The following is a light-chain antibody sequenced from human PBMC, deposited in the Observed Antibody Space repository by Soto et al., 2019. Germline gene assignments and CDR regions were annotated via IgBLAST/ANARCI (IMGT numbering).Light chain of an antibody. V-gene: IGKV1-5*03. CDR1: QSISSW. CDR3: QQYNNFSLA. CDR2: KAS. Sequence: DIQMTQSPSALSASVEDRVTITCRASQSISSWLAWYQQKPGKDPKLLIYKASSLESGVPSRFSGSGSGTEFTLTISSLQADDFATDYSQQYNNFSLAFGGGTKVDIK. J-gene: IGKJ4*01.